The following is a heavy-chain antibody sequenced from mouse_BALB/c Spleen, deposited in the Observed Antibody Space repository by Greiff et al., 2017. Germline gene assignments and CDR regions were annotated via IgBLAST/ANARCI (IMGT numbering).Heavy chain of an antibody. CDR1: GYSFTDYN. D-gene: IGHD2-1*01. J-gene: IGHJ3*01. V-gene: IGHV1S135*01. CDR2: IDPYNGGT. Sequence: VQLQQSGPELVKPGASVKVSCKASGYSFTDYNMYWVKQSHGKSLEWIGYIDPYNGGTSYNQKFKGKATLTADKSSSTAYMQLSSLASEDPAVYYCAQFPYGNYAWFAYWGQGTLVTVSA. CDR3: AQFPYGNYAWFAY.